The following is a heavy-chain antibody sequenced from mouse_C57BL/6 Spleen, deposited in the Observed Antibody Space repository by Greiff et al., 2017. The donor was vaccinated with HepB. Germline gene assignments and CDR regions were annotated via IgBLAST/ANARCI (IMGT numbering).Heavy chain of an antibody. CDR2: IDPSDSYT. CDR3: ARGRYYGSSSSWFAY. J-gene: IGHJ3*01. V-gene: IGHV1-69*01. D-gene: IGHD1-1*01. CDR1: GYTFTSYW. Sequence: QVQLKQPGAELVMPGASVKLSCKASGYTFTSYWMHWVKQRPGQGLEWIGEIDPSDSYTNYNQKFKGKSTLTVDKSSSIAYMQLSSLTSEDSAVYYCARGRYYGSSSSWFAYWGQGTLVTVSA.